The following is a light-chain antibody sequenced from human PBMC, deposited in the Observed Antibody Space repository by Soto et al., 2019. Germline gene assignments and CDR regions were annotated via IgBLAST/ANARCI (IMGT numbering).Light chain of an antibody. V-gene: IGKV3D-15*01. CDR2: GAS. CDR1: ESISSN. J-gene: IGKJ1*01. CDR3: HQYNKWPLGT. Sequence: ETLMTQSPGTLSVSPGERATLSCRASESISSNLAWYQQTPGQAPRLLIYGASIRATGTPARFSGSGSGTEFPLTISSLQSEDFGVYYCHQYNKWPLGTFGQGTKVEIK.